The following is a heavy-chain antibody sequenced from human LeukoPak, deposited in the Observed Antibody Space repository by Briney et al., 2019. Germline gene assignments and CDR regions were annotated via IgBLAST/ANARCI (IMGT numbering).Heavy chain of an antibody. Sequence: SETPSLTCTVSGYSISSGYYWSWIRQPPGKGLGWIGYIYYSGSTNYNPSLKSRVTISVDTSKNQFSLKLSSVTAADTAVYYCARRYYSSGWALDYWGQGTLVTVSS. CDR3: ARRYYSSGWALDY. CDR2: IYYSGST. J-gene: IGHJ4*02. CDR1: GYSISSGYY. D-gene: IGHD6-19*01. V-gene: IGHV4-61*01.